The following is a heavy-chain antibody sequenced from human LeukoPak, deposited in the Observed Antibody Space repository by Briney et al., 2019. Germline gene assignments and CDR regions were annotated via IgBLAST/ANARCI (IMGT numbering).Heavy chain of an antibody. D-gene: IGHD2-2*01. CDR1: GGSISSYY. V-gene: IGHV4-59*01. CDR3: ARGLGVVVPAARIYYYYMDV. Sequence: SETLSLTCTVSGGSISSYYWSWIRQPPGKGLERIGYIYYSGSTNYNTSLKSRVTISVDTSKNQFSLKLSSVTAADTAVYYCARGLGVVVPAARIYYYYMDVWGKGTTVTISS. J-gene: IGHJ6*03. CDR2: IYYSGST.